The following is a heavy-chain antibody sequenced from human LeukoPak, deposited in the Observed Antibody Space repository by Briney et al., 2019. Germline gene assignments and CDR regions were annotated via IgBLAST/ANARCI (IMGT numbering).Heavy chain of an antibody. CDR2: MYYTGST. CDR1: GGSISSDY. Sequence: PSETLSLTCSVSGGSISSDYWSWIRQPPGKGLEWIGYMYYTGSTNYNPSFKSRVTISLATSKPQFSLKLSSVTPADTAVYYCARVSVVYGMDVWGQGTTVTVSS. CDR3: ARVSVVYGMDV. J-gene: IGHJ6*02. V-gene: IGHV4-59*01.